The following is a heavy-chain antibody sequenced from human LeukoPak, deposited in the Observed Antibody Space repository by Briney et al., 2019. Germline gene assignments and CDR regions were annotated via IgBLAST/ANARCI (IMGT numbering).Heavy chain of an antibody. J-gene: IGHJ6*02. Sequence: GGSLRLSCTASGFTFGDYAMSWFRQAPGKGLEWVGFIRSKAYGCTTEYAASVKGRFTISRDDSKSIAYLQMNSLKTEDTAVYYCTRVYSSSWYWYYYYGMDVWGQGTTVTVSS. CDR2: IRSKAYGCTT. CDR1: GFTFGDYA. D-gene: IGHD6-13*01. V-gene: IGHV3-49*03. CDR3: TRVYSSSWYWYYYYGMDV.